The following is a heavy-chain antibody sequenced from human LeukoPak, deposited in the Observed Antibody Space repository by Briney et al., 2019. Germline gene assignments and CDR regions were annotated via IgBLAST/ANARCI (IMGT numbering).Heavy chain of an antibody. D-gene: IGHD2-2*02. CDR1: GGSFSGYY. CDR2: INHSGST. J-gene: IGHJ4*02. V-gene: IGHV4-34*01. CDR3: ARGGSVDIVVVPAAILDY. Sequence: SETLSLTCAVYGGSFSGYYWSWIRQPPGKGLEWIGEINHSGSTNYNPSLKSRVTISVDTSKNQFSLKLSSVTAADTAVYYCARGGSVDIVVVPAAILDYWGQGTLVTVSS.